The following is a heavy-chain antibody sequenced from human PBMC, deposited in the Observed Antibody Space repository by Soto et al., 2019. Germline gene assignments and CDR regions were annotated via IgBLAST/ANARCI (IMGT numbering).Heavy chain of an antibody. Sequence: LTCGVSGGTVASSHWWSWVRQSPGRGLEWIGNVYHTGDTNFNPSLQSRVTFSVDKSNNQFSLRLTSVTAADTAVYFCAREIVTAGGNNYFDPWGPGTLVTVSS. CDR3: AREIVTAGGNNYFDP. CDR2: VYHTGDT. CDR1: GGTVASSHW. V-gene: IGHV4-4*01. J-gene: IGHJ5*02. D-gene: IGHD3-16*01.